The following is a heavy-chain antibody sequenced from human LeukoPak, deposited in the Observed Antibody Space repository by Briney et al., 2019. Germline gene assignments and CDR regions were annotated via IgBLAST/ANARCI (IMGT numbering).Heavy chain of an antibody. CDR2: IKQDGSER. CDR3: AGGTGMDV. J-gene: IGHJ6*02. Sequence: GWSLRLSCAASGVTFSSSWMSWVRQAPGKGLEWVATIKQDGSERYYVDFMKGRFSISRDNAKNSLYLQMNSLGGDDTAVYYCAGGTGMDVWGQGTTVTVSS. D-gene: IGHD1-1*01. V-gene: IGHV3-7*05. CDR1: GVTFSSSW.